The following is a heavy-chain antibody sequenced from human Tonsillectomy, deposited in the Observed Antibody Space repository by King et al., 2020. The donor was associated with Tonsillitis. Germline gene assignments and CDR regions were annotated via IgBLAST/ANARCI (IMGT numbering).Heavy chain of an antibody. Sequence: QLQESGPGLVKPSETLSLTCTVSCDSINRYYWSWIWLPPGKGLEWIGYIYYSWNTYYNPSLKSRDTISVDASKNQFSLRLTSVTAAETAVYYCARDINGSGSPYYWGQGTLVTVSS. V-gene: IGHV4-59*01. CDR1: CDSINRYY. CDR2: IYYSWNT. D-gene: IGHD3-10*01. J-gene: IGHJ4*02. CDR3: ARDINGSGSPYY.